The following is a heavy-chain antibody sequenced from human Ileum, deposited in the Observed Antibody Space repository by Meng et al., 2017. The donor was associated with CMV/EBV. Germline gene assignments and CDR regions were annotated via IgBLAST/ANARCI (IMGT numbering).Heavy chain of an antibody. Sequence: LSCAASGFTFSTYSVNWVRQAPGKGLEWVSSMDSSSTYIYYADSVKGRFTISRDNAKNSLFLQMNSLRAEDTAVYYCAGGNNDNYAYWGQGTLVTVSS. CDR2: MDSSSTYI. CDR1: GFTFSTYS. D-gene: IGHD4-11*01. V-gene: IGHV3-21*01. J-gene: IGHJ4*02. CDR3: AGGNNDNYAY.